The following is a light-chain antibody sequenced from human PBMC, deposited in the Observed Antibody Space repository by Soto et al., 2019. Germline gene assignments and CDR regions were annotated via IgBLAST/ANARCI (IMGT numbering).Light chain of an antibody. J-gene: IGLJ1*01. V-gene: IGLV2-14*01. CDR3: SSYTSSSTLGV. CDR2: DVS. CDR1: SSDVGGYKY. Sequence: QSALTQPASVSGSPGQSITISCTGTSSDVGGYKYVSWYQQHPGKAPKLTIFDVSNRRSGVSNRFSGSKSGNTASLTISGLQAEDEADYYCSSYTSSSTLGVFGTGTKVTVL.